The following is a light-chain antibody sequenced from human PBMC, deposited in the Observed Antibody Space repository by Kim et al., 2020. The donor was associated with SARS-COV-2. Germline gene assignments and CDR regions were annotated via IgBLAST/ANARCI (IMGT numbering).Light chain of an antibody. CDR3: QAWDSSTYV. V-gene: IGLV3-1*01. CDR2: QRT. J-gene: IGLJ1*01. Sequence: SYELIQPPSMSVSPGQTASISCSGDVLGDKDVCWYQQKPGQSPVLVIYQRTKRPSGIPERFSGSNSGNTATLTISGTQAMDEADYYCQAWDSSTYVFGTGTKVTVL. CDR1: VLGDKD.